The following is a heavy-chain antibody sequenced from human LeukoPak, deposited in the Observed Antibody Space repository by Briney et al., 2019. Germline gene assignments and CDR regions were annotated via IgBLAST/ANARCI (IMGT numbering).Heavy chain of an antibody. V-gene: IGHV3-23*01. CDR3: ASSSGYYRGYFDY. D-gene: IGHD3-22*01. CDR1: GFTFSSYA. Sequence: PGGSLRLSCAASGFTFSSYAMSWVRQAPGEGLEWVSAISGSGGSTYYADSVKGRFTISRDNSKNTLYLQVNSLRAEDTAVYYCASSSGYYRGYFDYWGQGTLVTVSS. CDR2: ISGSGGST. J-gene: IGHJ4*02.